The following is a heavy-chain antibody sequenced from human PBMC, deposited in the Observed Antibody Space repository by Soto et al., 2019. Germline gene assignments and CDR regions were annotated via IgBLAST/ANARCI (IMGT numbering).Heavy chain of an antibody. CDR1: GYTFSSFG. J-gene: IGHJ6*02. CDR3: ARDGSGYYYYYYGMDV. V-gene: IGHV1-18*01. D-gene: IGHD3-22*01. CDR2: ISAYNGNT. Sequence: QVQLVPSGAEVKKPGASVKVSCKASGYTFSSFGISWVRQAPGQGLEWMGWISAYNGNTNYAQNLQGRVTMTTDTSTGTAYMEVRSLTSDDTAVYYCARDGSGYYYYYYGMDVWGQGTTVTVSS.